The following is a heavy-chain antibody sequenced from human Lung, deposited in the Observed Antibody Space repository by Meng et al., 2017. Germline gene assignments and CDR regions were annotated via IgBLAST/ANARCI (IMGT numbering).Heavy chain of an antibody. V-gene: IGHV4-34*01. D-gene: IGHD4-11*01. J-gene: IGHJ4*02. CDR2: INHSGST. Sequence: QVKQRQWGAGLVKHSETLSLTCVVSGGSFSDYYWSWIRQPPGKGLEWIGEINHSGSTNYNPSLESRATISVDTSQNNLSLKLSSVTAADSAVYYCARGPTTMAHDFDYWGQGTLVTVSS. CDR1: GGSFSDYY. CDR3: ARGPTTMAHDFDY.